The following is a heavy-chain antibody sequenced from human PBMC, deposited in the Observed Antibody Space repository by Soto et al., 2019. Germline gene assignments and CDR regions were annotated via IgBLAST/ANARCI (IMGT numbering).Heavy chain of an antibody. Sequence: QVQLVESGGGVVQPGRSLRLSCAASGFTFSSYGMHWVRQAPGKGLEWVAVISYDGSNKYYADSVKGRFTNSRDNSKHTLDLQMNSLRAEDTAVYYCAKGGIVGATHDAFDIVGQGTMVTVSS. CDR3: AKGGIVGATHDAFDI. D-gene: IGHD1-26*01. V-gene: IGHV3-30*18. CDR2: ISYDGSNK. J-gene: IGHJ3*02. CDR1: GFTFSSYG.